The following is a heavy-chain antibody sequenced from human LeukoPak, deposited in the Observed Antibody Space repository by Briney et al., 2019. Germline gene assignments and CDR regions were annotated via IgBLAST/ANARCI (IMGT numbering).Heavy chain of an antibody. CDR1: GYTFTGYY. Sequence: ASVKVSCTASGYTFTGYYMHWVRQAPGQGLEWMGWINPNSGGTNYAQKFQGRVTMTRDTSISTAYMELSRLRSDDTAVYDCARDPAVGYASGWPDYWGQGTLVTVSS. V-gene: IGHV1-2*02. CDR2: INPNSGGT. CDR3: ARDPAVGYASGWPDY. J-gene: IGHJ4*02. D-gene: IGHD6-19*01.